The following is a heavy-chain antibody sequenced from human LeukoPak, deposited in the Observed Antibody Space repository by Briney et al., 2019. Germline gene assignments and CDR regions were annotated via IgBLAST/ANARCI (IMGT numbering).Heavy chain of an antibody. V-gene: IGHV3-48*02. CDR2: ISSNSITI. CDR1: GFTFSSYS. J-gene: IGHJ4*02. Sequence: PRQSLRLSCAASGFTFSSYSMNWVRQAAGKGLEWVSYISSNSITIYYADSVKGRFTISRDSAKNSLYLQMNSLRDEDTAVYYCARGYSALDYWGQGTLVTVSS. CDR3: ARGYSALDY. D-gene: IGHD6-13*01.